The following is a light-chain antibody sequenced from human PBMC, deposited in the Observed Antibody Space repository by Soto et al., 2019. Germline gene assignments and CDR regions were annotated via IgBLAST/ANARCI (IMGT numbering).Light chain of an antibody. J-gene: IGLJ1*01. Sequence: QAVVTQEPSLTVSPGGTVTLTWGSSTGAVTSGRFPYWFQQKPGQAPRTLISDTSDKHSWTPARFSGSLLGGKAALTLSGAQSEDEADYYCLLFYSGAYVFGTGTKLTVL. V-gene: IGLV7-46*01. CDR3: LLFYSGAYV. CDR2: DTS. CDR1: TGAVTSGRF.